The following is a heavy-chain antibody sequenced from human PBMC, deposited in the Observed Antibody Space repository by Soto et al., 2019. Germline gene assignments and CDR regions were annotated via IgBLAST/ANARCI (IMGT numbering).Heavy chain of an antibody. D-gene: IGHD6-13*01. V-gene: IGHV3-23*01. CDR1: GFTFSSHA. Sequence: EVQLLESGGGLVQPGRSLRLSCTASGFTFSSHAMTWVRQAPGKGLEWVSGISDSGDSIYYADSVKARFTIYRDNSMNTLYLQMNTLRVEDTAVYYCAKVSSSWYAGFFDLWGQGTLVTVSS. CDR2: ISDSGDSI. J-gene: IGHJ4*02. CDR3: AKVSSSWYAGFFDL.